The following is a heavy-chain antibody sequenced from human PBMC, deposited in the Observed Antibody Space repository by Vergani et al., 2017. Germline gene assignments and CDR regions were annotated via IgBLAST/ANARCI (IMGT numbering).Heavy chain of an antibody. CDR2: INTNTGNP. D-gene: IGHD3-22*01. Sequence: QVLLVQSGAEVKKPGASVRVSCKTSGYTFTNYYIHWVRQAPGQGLEWMGWINTNTGNPTYAQGFTGRFVFSLDTSVSTAYLQISSLKAEDTAVYYCARDQKKRYYDSSGYSTPVYWGQGTLVTVSS. CDR1: GYTFTNYY. CDR3: ARDQKKRYYDSSGYSTPVY. V-gene: IGHV7-4-1*02. J-gene: IGHJ4*02.